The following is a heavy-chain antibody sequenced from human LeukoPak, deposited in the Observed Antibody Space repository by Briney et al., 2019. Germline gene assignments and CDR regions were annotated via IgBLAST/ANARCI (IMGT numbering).Heavy chain of an antibody. V-gene: IGHV3-21*01. CDR3: ARDQAMVRGVYYYYMDV. D-gene: IGHD3-10*01. CDR2: IRSSSSYI. Sequence: ETLSLTCTVSGDSISSGSYYWGWIRQAPGKGLEWVSSIRSSSSYIYYADSVKGRFTISRDNAKNPLYLQMNSLRAEDTAVYYCARDQAMVRGVYYYYMDVWGKGTTVTVSS. J-gene: IGHJ6*03. CDR1: GDSISSGS.